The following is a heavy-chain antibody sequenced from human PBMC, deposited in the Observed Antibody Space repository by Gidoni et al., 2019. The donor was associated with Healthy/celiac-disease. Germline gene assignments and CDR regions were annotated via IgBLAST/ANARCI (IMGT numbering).Heavy chain of an antibody. CDR2: LNPSGGST. D-gene: IGHD5-12*01. V-gene: IGHV1-46*03. J-gene: IGHJ4*02. CDR1: GYTFTSYY. CDR3: ARDRLEMATSCVDY. Sequence: QVQLVQSGAEVKKPGASGKVAGKASGYTFTSYYMHWVRQAPGQGLEWMGILNPSGGSTSYAQKFQGRVTMTRDTSTSTVYMELSSLRSEDTAVYYCARDRLEMATSCVDYWGQGTLVTVSS.